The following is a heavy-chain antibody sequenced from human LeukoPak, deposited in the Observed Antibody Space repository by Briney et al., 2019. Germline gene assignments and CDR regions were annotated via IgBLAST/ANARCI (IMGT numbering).Heavy chain of an antibody. CDR1: GFTFSSYA. J-gene: IGHJ3*02. V-gene: IGHV3-23*01. CDR2: ISGSGGST. D-gene: IGHD3-3*01. Sequence: PGGSLRLSCAASGFTFSSYAMSWVRQAPGKGLEWVSAISGSGGSTYYADSVKGRFTISRDNSKNTLYLQMNSLRAEDTAVYYCAKGVARFLEWLQRNGPDAFDIWGQGTMVTVSS. CDR3: AKGVARFLEWLQRNGPDAFDI.